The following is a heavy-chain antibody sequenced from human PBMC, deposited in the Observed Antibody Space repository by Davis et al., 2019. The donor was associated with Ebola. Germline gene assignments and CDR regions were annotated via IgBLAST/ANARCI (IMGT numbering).Heavy chain of an antibody. CDR3: TTDTGTVTENDY. V-gene: IGHV3-73*01. CDR1: GFTFSSYA. D-gene: IGHD4-17*01. J-gene: IGHJ4*02. CDR2: IRSKANSYAT. Sequence: GESLKISCAASGFTFSSYAMHWVRQASGKGLEWVGRIRSKANSYATAYAASVKGRFTISRDDSKNTACLQMNSLKTEDTAVYYCTTDTGTVTENDYWGQGTLVTVSS.